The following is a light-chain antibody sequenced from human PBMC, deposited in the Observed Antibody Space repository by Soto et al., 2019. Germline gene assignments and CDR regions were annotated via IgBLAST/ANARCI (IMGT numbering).Light chain of an antibody. Sequence: DIQMTQSPSTLSASVGDRVTITCRASQSISSWLAWYQKKPGKAPNLLIYKTSSLESGVPSRFSGSGSGTEFTLTVNSLQPDDFATYDCQQYDSYPLTFGGGTKVEIK. V-gene: IGKV1-5*03. J-gene: IGKJ4*01. CDR3: QQYDSYPLT. CDR1: QSISSW. CDR2: KTS.